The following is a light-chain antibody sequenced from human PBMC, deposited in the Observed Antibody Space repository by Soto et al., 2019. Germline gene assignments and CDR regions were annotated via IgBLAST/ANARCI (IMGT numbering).Light chain of an antibody. CDR1: QGISSY. CDR2: AAS. J-gene: IGKJ4*01. CDR3: QQPPG. Sequence: DIQLTQSPSFLSASVGDRVTITCRASQGISSYLAWYQQKPGKAPKLLIYAASTLQSGVPSRFSGSGSGIEFTLTISSLQPEDFATDYCQQPPGFGGGTKVEIK. V-gene: IGKV1-9*01.